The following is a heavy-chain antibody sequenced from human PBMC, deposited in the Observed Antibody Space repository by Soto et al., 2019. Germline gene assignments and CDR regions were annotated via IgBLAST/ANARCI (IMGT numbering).Heavy chain of an antibody. CDR3: ARDRRDGYNVAFDI. CDR2: IYYSGST. Sequence: SETLSLTCTVSGGSISSYYWSWIRQPPGKGLEWIGYIYYSGSTNYNPSLKSRVTISVDTSKNQFSLKLSSVTAADTAVYYCARDRRDGYNVAFDIWGQGTMVTVSS. J-gene: IGHJ3*02. V-gene: IGHV4-59*01. CDR1: GGSISSYY. D-gene: IGHD5-12*01.